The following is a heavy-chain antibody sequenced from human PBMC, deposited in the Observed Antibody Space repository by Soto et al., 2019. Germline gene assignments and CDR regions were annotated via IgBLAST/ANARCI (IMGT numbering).Heavy chain of an antibody. J-gene: IGHJ5*02. Sequence: SETLSLTCAVYGGSFSGYYWSWIRQPPGKGLEWIGEINHSGSTNYNPSLKSRVTISGDTSKNQFSLKLSSVTAADTAVYYCASRITMVRGVIPGREYNWFDPWGQGTLVTVSS. V-gene: IGHV4-34*01. D-gene: IGHD3-10*01. CDR2: INHSGST. CDR1: GGSFSGYY. CDR3: ASRITMVRGVIPGREYNWFDP.